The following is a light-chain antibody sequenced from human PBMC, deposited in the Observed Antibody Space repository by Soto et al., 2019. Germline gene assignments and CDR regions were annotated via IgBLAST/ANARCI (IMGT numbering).Light chain of an antibody. J-gene: IGKJ4*01. CDR3: QHYGDSSST. V-gene: IGKV3D-20*01. Sequence: IVLTQSPGTLSLSPGEVATLSCGASQTIAYNFLAWYQQKPGLAPRLLVYDASKRATGIPDRFSGSGSGTDFTLTITTLEPEDFAVYYCQHYGDSSSTVGGGTRVEI. CDR1: QTIAYNF. CDR2: DAS.